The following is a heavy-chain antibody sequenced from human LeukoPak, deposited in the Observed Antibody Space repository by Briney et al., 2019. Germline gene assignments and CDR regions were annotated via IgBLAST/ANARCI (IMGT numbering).Heavy chain of an antibody. J-gene: IGHJ5*02. CDR2: IETSGST. Sequence: SQTLSLTCTVSGASIRSGGYFWSWIRQPAGKGVEWIGRIETSGSTNYNPSLKSRVTISVDTSKNRFSLKLRSVTAADTAVYYCARALCINGICEWFDPWGQGTLVTVSS. CDR1: GASIRSGGYF. V-gene: IGHV4-61*02. D-gene: IGHD2-8*01. CDR3: ARALCINGICEWFDP.